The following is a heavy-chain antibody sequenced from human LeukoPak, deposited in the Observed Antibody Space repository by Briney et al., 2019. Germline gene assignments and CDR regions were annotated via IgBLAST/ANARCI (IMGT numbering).Heavy chain of an antibody. V-gene: IGHV4-61*02. Sequence: SETLSLTCTVSGGSISGRSYYWHWIRQPAGKGLESIGRIYISGTTNYNPSLKSRVTISADTSKNQFSPRLSSVTAADTAVYYCARTMYYYESSGYRDYFDSWGQGTLVTVSS. CDR2: IYISGTT. CDR1: GGSISGRSYY. CDR3: ARTMYYYESSGYRDYFDS. D-gene: IGHD3-22*01. J-gene: IGHJ4*02.